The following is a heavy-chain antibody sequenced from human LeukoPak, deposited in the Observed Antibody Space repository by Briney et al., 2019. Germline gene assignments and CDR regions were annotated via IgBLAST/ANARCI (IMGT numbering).Heavy chain of an antibody. D-gene: IGHD6-19*01. Sequence: PGGSLRLSCAASGFTFSNAWMSWVRQAPGKGLEWVGRIKSKTDGGTTDYAAPVKGRFTISRDVSKNTLYLQMNSLKTEDTAVYYCTTSMYSSGWSLDYWGQGTLVTVSS. J-gene: IGHJ4*02. CDR1: GFTFSNAW. V-gene: IGHV3-15*01. CDR3: TTSMYSSGWSLDY. CDR2: IKSKTDGGTT.